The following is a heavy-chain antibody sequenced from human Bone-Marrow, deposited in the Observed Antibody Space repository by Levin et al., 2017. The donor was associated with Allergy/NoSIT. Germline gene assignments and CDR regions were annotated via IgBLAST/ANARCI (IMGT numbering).Heavy chain of an antibody. CDR1: GGSISTYK. Sequence: SETLSLTCTVSGGSISTYKWSWIRQSPGKGLEWIGHIFYSGDTKCNPSLKSRVTLSVDTSQNQFSLNLSTMTAADTAVYYCARGYSSSWPSWYFDLWGRGTLVTVSS. CDR3: ARGYSSSWPSWYFDL. J-gene: IGHJ2*01. V-gene: IGHV4-59*01. CDR2: IFYSGDT. D-gene: IGHD6-13*01.